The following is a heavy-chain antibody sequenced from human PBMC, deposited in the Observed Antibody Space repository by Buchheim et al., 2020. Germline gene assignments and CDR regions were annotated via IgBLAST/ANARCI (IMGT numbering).Heavy chain of an antibody. CDR2: INPSNTAT. D-gene: IGHD3-3*01. Sequence: QVLLLQSGAEVMKPGASVKVSCKASGYTFTGYYLHWVRQAPGQGLEWIGRINPSNTATVLAERFQGRVTLTADTSIGTVYMELKRLTSDDTAIYYCARVRELRFSDHGLDIWGQGT. V-gene: IGHV1-2*06. CDR1: GYTFTGYY. CDR3: ARVRELRFSDHGLDI. J-gene: IGHJ6*02.